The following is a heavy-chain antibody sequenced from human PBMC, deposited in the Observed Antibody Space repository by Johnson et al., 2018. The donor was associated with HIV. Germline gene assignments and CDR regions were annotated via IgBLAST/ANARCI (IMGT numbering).Heavy chain of an antibody. CDR1: GFTVSSNY. CDR2: IFSGGST. D-gene: IGHD3-10*01. CDR3: ARDTRGVIVAPSDAFDI. Sequence: VQLVESGGGLVQPGGSLRLSCAASGFTVSSNYMSWVRQAPGKGLEWVSVIFSGGSTHYADSVKGRFTISRDKSKNTLYIQMNSLRAEDTAVYYCARDTRGVIVAPSDAFDIWGQGTMVTVSS. J-gene: IGHJ3*02. V-gene: IGHV3-66*01.